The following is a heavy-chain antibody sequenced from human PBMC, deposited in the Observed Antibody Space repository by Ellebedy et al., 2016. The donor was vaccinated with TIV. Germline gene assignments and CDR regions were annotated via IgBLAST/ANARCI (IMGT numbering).Heavy chain of an antibody. CDR1: GYTFTGYY. Sequence: AASVKVSCKASGYTFTGYYMHWVRQAPGQGLEWMGWINPKSGDTKYAQKFQGRVTMTRDTSISTAYMDLSSLKFDDTAVYYCARAPWGSGRYYNDYWGQGTLLTVSS. CDR3: ARAPWGSGRYYNDY. CDR2: INPKSGDT. D-gene: IGHD3-10*01. V-gene: IGHV1-2*02. J-gene: IGHJ4*02.